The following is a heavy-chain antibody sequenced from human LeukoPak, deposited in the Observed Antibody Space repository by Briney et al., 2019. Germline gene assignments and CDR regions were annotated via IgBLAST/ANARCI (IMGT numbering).Heavy chain of an antibody. CDR3: ARDRYCSSSVEGLDY. Sequence: GALRLSCAASGFTCSSHWMHWVRQAPGKGLVWVSRINSDGSRTYYADSVKGRFTISRDNAKKTLYLQMNSLGAEDTAVYYCARDRYCSSSVEGLDYWGQGTLLTVST. CDR1: GFTCSSHW. J-gene: IGHJ4*02. CDR2: INSDGSRT. V-gene: IGHV3-74*01. D-gene: IGHD6-6*01.